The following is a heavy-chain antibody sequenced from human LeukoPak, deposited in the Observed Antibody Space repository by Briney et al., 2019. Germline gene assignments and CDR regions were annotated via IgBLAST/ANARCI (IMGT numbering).Heavy chain of an antibody. D-gene: IGHD3-16*01. CDR3: AGNYEGQGVVAAH. CDR1: GHPFYKYG. J-gene: IGHJ4*02. CDR2: DSVYNGNT. V-gene: IGHV1-18*01. Sequence: ASVKVSCKVSGHPFYKYGINWVRQAPGQGLEWLGWDSVYNGNTNNVQTLQGRLTMTTDVSTSTAYMELRSLRSDDTAVYYCAGNYEGQGVVAAHWGQGTLVTVSS.